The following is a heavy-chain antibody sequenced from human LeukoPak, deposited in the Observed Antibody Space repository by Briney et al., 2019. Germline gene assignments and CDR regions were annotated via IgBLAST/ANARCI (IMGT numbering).Heavy chain of an antibody. V-gene: IGHV3-23*01. CDR1: GFTFSNYA. CDR2: ISGSSGLT. D-gene: IGHD4-17*01. Sequence: GGSLRLSCAASGFTFSNYAMSWVRKAPGRGLEWVSAISGSSGLTYYADSVKGRFTISRDNSKNTLFLQMNSLRAEDTAVYYCARRGESTSYGDYRFDYWGQGTLVTVSS. J-gene: IGHJ4*02. CDR3: ARRGESTSYGDYRFDY.